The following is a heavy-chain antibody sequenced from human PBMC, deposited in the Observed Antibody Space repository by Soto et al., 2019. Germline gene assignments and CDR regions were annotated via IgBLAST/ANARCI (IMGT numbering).Heavy chain of an antibody. CDR2: IYHSGST. CDR3: ARAYYYGSGSRYSP. V-gene: IGHV4-30-2*01. Sequence: SETLSLTCAVSGGSISSGGYSWIWIRQPPGKGLEWIGYIYHSGSTYYNPSLKSRVTISVDRSKNQFSLKLSSVTAADTAVYYCARAYYYGSGSRYSPWGQGTLVTVST. CDR1: GGSISSGGYS. D-gene: IGHD3-10*01. J-gene: IGHJ5*02.